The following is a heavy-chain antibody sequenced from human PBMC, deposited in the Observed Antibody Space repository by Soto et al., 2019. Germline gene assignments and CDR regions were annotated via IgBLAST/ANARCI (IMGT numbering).Heavy chain of an antibody. V-gene: IGHV1-46*03. Sequence: QVQLVQSGAEVKEPEASVKVSCKASGYTFSNHYIHWVRQAPGQGLEWIGLINPFDGRTTYAQKFQDRVTXXRXTXXSTVSVDLKSRGSEDTAIYYCGRRRSGTSRDGMDVWGQGTTVTVS. D-gene: IGHD2-2*01. CDR3: GRRRSGTSRDGMDV. CDR2: INPFDGRT. CDR1: GYTFSNHY. J-gene: IGHJ6*02.